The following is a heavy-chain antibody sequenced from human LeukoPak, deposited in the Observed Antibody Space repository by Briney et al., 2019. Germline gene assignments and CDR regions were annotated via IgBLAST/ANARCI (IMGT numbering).Heavy chain of an antibody. V-gene: IGHV3-21*01. CDR1: GFTFSSFS. CDR2: ISYSSSYI. CDR3: RATTERGHSYGLDT. J-gene: IGHJ5*02. Sequence: PGGSLRLSCAASGFTFSSFSLNWVRQAPGKGLEWVSSISYSSSYIYYADSVTGRFVISRDNAKNSLYLQMNSLRAEDTAVYARRATTERGHSYGLDTWGQGTLVTVSS. D-gene: IGHD5-18*01.